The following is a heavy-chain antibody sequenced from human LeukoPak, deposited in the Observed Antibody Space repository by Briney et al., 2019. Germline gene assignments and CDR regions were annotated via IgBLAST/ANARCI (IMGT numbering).Heavy chain of an antibody. J-gene: IGHJ6*02. D-gene: IGHD2-15*01. V-gene: IGHV4-31*03. CDR3: ARDPDYCSGSTCYPGHYGMDV. CDR2: IYYSGST. CDR1: GGSISSGGYY. Sequence: PSETLSLTCTVSGGSISSGGYYWNWIRQHPGRGLEWIGYIYYSGSTYYNPSLKSRLIISVDTSKNQFSLKLSSVTAADTAVYYCARDPDYCSGSTCYPGHYGMDVWGQGTTVTVSS.